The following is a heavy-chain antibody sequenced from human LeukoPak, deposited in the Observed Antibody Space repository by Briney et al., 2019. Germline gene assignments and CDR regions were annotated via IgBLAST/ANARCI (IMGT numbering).Heavy chain of an antibody. CDR1: GYSFTSYW. CDR2: IYPGDSDT. Sequence: GESLQISCKGSGYSFTSYWIGWVRQMPGKGLEWMGVIYPGDSDTRYSPSFQGQATISADKSISTAFLQWSSLKASDTAMYYCARWDYGYNWFDPWGQGTLVTVSS. V-gene: IGHV5-51*01. J-gene: IGHJ5*02. CDR3: ARWDYGYNWFDP. D-gene: IGHD4/OR15-4a*01.